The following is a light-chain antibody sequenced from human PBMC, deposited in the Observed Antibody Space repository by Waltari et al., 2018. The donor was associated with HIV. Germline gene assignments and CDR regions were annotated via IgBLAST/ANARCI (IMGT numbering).Light chain of an antibody. CDR3: LQYENVPGM. Sequence: DIQMTQSPSSLSASLGDRVTITCQASQDISEYLNWYQQKPGKAPKLLIYDASNLETGVPSRFSGSGSGTDFTFTISSLQPEDIATYYCLQYENVPGMFGQGTRVEVK. V-gene: IGKV1-33*01. CDR2: DAS. CDR1: QDISEY. J-gene: IGKJ1*01.